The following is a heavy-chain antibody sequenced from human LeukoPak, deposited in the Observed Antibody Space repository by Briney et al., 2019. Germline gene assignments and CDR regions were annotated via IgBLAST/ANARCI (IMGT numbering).Heavy chain of an antibody. CDR3: ARGGHSGSLGYYYYGMDV. CDR2: IYYSGST. Sequence: SETLSLTCTVSGGSISSSSYYWGWIRQPPGKGLEWIGSIYYSGSTYYNPSLKSRVTISVDTSKNQFSLKLSSVTAADTAVYYCARGGHSGSLGYYYYGMDVWVQGTTVTVSS. D-gene: IGHD1-26*01. V-gene: IGHV4-39*07. CDR1: GGSISSSSYY. J-gene: IGHJ6*02.